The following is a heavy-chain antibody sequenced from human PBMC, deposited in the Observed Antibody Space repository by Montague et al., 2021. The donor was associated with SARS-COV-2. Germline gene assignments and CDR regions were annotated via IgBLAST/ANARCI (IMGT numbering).Heavy chain of an antibody. D-gene: IGHD4-17*01. CDR1: GFTFSSYA. CDR2: ISYDGSNK. Sequence: SLRLSCAASGFTFSSYAMHWVRQAPGKGLEWVAVISYDGSNKYYADSVKGRFTISRDNSKNTLYLQMNSLRAEDTAVYYCARATAGSYYYGMDAWGQGTTVTVSS. V-gene: IGHV3-30*04. J-gene: IGHJ6*02. CDR3: ARATAGSYYYGMDA.